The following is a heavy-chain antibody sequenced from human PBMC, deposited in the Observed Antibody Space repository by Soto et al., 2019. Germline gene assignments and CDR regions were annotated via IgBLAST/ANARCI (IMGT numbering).Heavy chain of an antibody. CDR2: ISWNSGSI. CDR1: GFTFYDYA. J-gene: IGHJ4*02. D-gene: IGHD5-12*01. CDR3: AKGSRIVATSSFDY. V-gene: IGHV3-9*01. Sequence: PGGSLRLSCAASGFTFYDYAMHWFRQAPGKGLEWVSGISWNSGSIGYADSVKGRFTISRDNAKNSLYLQMNSLRAEDTALYYCAKGSRIVATSSFDYWGQGTLVTVS.